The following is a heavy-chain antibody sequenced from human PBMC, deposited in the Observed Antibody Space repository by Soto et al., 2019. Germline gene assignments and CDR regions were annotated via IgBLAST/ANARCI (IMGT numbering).Heavy chain of an antibody. CDR2: ISNTGNTI. D-gene: IGHD1-1*01. V-gene: IGHV3-11*01. J-gene: IGHJ5*02. Sequence: QVQLVESGGGLVKSGGSLRLSCVASGFTFSDYYMSWFRQAPGKGLEWIAYISNTGNTIYYADSVKGRFTISRDDANNSLLLQMNGLRADDTAVYYCARGTTGCLKGGWFDPWGQGTLVTVSS. CDR3: ARGTTGCLKGGWFDP. CDR1: GFTFSDYY.